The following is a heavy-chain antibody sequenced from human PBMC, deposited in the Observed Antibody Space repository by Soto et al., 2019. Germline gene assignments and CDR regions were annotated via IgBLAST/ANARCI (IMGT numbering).Heavy chain of an antibody. Sequence: QLQLQESGPGLVKPSETLSLTCTVSGGSISSSSYYWGWIRQPPGKGLEWIGSIYYSGSTYYNPSLKERVTISVDTSKNQFALKLSSVTAADTAVYYCARRSALARGGSGSYYYFDYWGQGTLVTVSS. J-gene: IGHJ4*02. V-gene: IGHV4-39*01. CDR1: GGSISSSSYY. D-gene: IGHD3-10*01. CDR2: IYYSGST. CDR3: ARRSALARGGSGSYYYFDY.